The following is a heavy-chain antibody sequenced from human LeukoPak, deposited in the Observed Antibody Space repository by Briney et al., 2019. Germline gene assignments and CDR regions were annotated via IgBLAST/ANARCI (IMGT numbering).Heavy chain of an antibody. J-gene: IGHJ4*02. CDR1: GGSFSGYY. Sequence: PSETLSLTCAVYGGSFSGYYWSWIRQPPGKGLEWIGEINHSGSTNYNPSLKSRVSISVDSSKNQFSLKVSSVTAADTAVYYCARGSDTAAGLDWGQGPLVTVSS. D-gene: IGHD6-13*01. V-gene: IGHV4-34*01. CDR3: ARGSDTAAGLD. CDR2: INHSGST.